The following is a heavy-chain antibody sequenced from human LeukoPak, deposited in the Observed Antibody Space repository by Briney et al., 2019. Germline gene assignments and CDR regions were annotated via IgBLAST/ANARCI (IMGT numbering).Heavy chain of an antibody. CDR2: ISAYNGDT. CDR1: RYTFTGYY. Sequence: GASVKVPCKASRYTFTGYYMHWVRQAPGQGLEWMGWISAYNGDTNYAQKLQGRVTMTTDTSTSTAYMELRSLSSDDTAVYYCARGSPPRVYYDRSGYYSYYFDYWGQGTLVTVSS. D-gene: IGHD3-22*01. CDR3: ARGSPPRVYYDRSGYYSYYFDY. V-gene: IGHV1-18*04. J-gene: IGHJ4*02.